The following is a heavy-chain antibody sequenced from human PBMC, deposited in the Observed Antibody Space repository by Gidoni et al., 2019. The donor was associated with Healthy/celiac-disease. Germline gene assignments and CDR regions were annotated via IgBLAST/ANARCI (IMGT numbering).Heavy chain of an antibody. Sequence: EVQLVESGGGLVQPGRSLRLSCAASGFTFDDYAMHLVRQAPGKGLEWVSGISWNSGSIGYADSVKGRLTISRDNAKNSLYLQMNSLRAEDTALYYCAALGYDYVWGSYRSDYWGQGTLVTVSS. D-gene: IGHD3-16*02. CDR3: AALGYDYVWGSYRSDY. CDR1: GFTFDDYA. CDR2: ISWNSGSI. V-gene: IGHV3-9*01. J-gene: IGHJ4*02.